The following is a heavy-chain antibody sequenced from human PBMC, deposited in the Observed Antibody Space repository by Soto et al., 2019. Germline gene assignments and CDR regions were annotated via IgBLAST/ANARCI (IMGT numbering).Heavy chain of an antibody. CDR3: AKYAVAHNGLCHCCAP. V-gene: IGHV3-23*01. Sequence: EVQLLESGGGLVQPGGYLRFSCAAAGFNFRNDAMGWDRQAPGEGLEWVSSIHGRGGGTYHAGPVKGRFTVSKDDSMEILYLQFSRLRVDDTARYYCAKYAVAHNGLCHCCAPCGARTLITVSS. J-gene: IGHJ5*02. D-gene: IGHD5-12*01. CDR1: GFNFRNDA. CDR2: IHGRGGGT.